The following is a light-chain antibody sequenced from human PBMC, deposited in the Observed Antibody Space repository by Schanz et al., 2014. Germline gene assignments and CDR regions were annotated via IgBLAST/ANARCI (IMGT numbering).Light chain of an antibody. V-gene: IGLV2-14*02. CDR1: SSVVGSYHL. Sequence: QSAPTQPASVSGSPGQSITLSCNGTSSVVGSYHLVSWYQQHPGKAPKLLIYEGSKRPSGVSNRFSGSRSGNTASLTISGLQAEDEAYYYCTSFTTTSTHVFGGGTKLTVL. CDR3: TSFTTTSTHV. CDR2: EGS. J-gene: IGLJ3*02.